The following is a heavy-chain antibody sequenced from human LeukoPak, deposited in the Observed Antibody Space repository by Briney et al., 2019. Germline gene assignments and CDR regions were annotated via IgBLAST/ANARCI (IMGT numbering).Heavy chain of an antibody. V-gene: IGHV5-51*01. J-gene: IGHJ4*02. CDR2: IFPGDSHT. Sequence: GESLKISCKGSGYRFNSYWIGWVRQMPGKGLEWMGIIFPGDSHTRYSPSFQGQVTISADKSISTAYLHCSSLKASDTAMYYCARGYDSGNYRYYFDSWGQGTLVTVSS. CDR3: ARGYDSGNYRYYFDS. CDR1: GYRFNSYW. D-gene: IGHD3-10*01.